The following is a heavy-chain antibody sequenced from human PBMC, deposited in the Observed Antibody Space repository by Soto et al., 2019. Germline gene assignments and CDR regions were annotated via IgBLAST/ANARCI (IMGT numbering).Heavy chain of an antibody. CDR1: GVTFSSYA. D-gene: IGHD1-20*01. CDR3: ASINWNVDY. CDR2: ISYDGSNK. J-gene: IGHJ4*02. Sequence: PGGFMRLSCAASGVTFSSYAMHWVRQAPGKGLEWVAVISYDGSNKYYADSVKGRFTISRDNSKNTLYLQMNSLRAEDTAVYYCASINWNVDYWGQGTLVTVSS. V-gene: IGHV3-30-3*01.